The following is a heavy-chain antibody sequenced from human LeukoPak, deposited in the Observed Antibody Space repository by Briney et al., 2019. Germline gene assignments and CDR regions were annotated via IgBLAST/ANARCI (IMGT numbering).Heavy chain of an antibody. J-gene: IGHJ4*02. CDR1: GGSISSSF. CDR2: IYDSGST. Sequence: SETLSLTCTVSGGSISSSFWSWIRQPPGKGLEWIGFIYDSGSTNYNPSLQSRVTISLDTSKNQFSLKLRSVTAADTAVYYCARRIGAVAGTGSFDYWGQGSLVTVSS. V-gene: IGHV4-59*08. D-gene: IGHD6-19*01. CDR3: ARRIGAVAGTGSFDY.